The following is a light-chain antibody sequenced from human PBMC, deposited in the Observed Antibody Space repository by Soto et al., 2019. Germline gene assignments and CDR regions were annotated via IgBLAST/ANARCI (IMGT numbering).Light chain of an antibody. J-gene: IGLJ2*01. V-gene: IGLV1-47*01. CDR1: SSNIGTHY. CDR3: SSYGGFNNVL. Sequence: QSVLTQPPSASGTPGQRVTISCSGSSSNIGTHYVYWYQQFPGTAPKVLIHRNDRRPSGVPARFSGSKSGNTASLTVSGLQTEDEADYYCSSYGGFNNVLFGGGTKLTVL. CDR2: RND.